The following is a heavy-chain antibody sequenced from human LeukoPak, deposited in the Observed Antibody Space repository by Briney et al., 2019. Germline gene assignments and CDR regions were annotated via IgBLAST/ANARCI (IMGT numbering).Heavy chain of an antibody. CDR2: INPSGGST. Sequence: ATVKVSCKASGYTFTSYYMHWVRQAPGQGLEWMGIINPSGGSTSYAQKFQGRVTMTRDTSTSTAYMELSSLRSEDTAVYYCARSHNYYDSSGGNDYWGQGTLVTVSS. CDR1: GYTFTSYY. CDR3: ARSHNYYDSSGGNDY. V-gene: IGHV1-46*01. D-gene: IGHD3-22*01. J-gene: IGHJ4*02.